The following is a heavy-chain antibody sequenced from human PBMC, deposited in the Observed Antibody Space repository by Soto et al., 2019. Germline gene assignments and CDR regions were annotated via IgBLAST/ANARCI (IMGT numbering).Heavy chain of an antibody. J-gene: IGHJ5*02. CDR1: GYTFTSYG. Sequence: ASVKCSCKASGYTFTSYGISWVRQAPGQGLEWMGWISAYNGNTNYAQKLQGRVTMTTDTSTSTAYMELRSLRSDDTAVYYCARDRDVLVPNFWFDPWGQGTLVTVSS. V-gene: IGHV1-18*01. D-gene: IGHD2-2*01. CDR3: ARDRDVLVPNFWFDP. CDR2: ISAYNGNT.